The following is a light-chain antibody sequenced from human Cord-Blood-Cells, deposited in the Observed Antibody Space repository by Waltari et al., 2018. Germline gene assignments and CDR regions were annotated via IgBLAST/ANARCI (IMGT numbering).Light chain of an antibody. CDR2: DAS. V-gene: IGKV1-5*01. CDR3: QQYNSYPST. Sequence: DIQMTQSPSTLSASVGDRVTITCRASQSISSWLAWYQQKPGKAPKLLIYDASSLESGVPSRFGGSGSVTEFTLTISSLQPDDFATYYCQQYNSYPSTFGQVTRLEIK. CDR1: QSISSW. J-gene: IGKJ5*01.